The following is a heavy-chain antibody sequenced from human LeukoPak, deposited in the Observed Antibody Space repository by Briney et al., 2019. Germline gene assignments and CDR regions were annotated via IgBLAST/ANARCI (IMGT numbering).Heavy chain of an antibody. D-gene: IGHD1-26*01. Sequence: GGSLRLSCAASGFTFSTYSMSWVRQAPGKGLEWVSVISGGGGERFYAASVKGRFTISRDNSKNALYLQMNSLRVEDTAVYYCAKGRTLVGGSTRSYDYWGQGTLVTVSS. V-gene: IGHV3-23*01. CDR3: AKGRTLVGGSTRSYDY. CDR1: GFTFSTYS. J-gene: IGHJ4*02. CDR2: ISGGGGER.